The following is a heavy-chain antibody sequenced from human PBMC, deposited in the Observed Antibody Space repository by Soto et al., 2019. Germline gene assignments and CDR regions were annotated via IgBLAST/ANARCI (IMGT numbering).Heavy chain of an antibody. J-gene: IGHJ5*01. Sequence: PWGPLRLSCEGSEFTFSAFWMHWVRLGPGKGLVWVSRSDVYGTGTHYADSVRGRFIISRDNAKRALYLQMNNLREDDTGLYFCVRDSMLHQCDLSGKRTQFNDS. CDR3: VRDSMLHQCDLSGKRTQFNDS. D-gene: IGHD2-15*01. CDR2: SDVYGTGT. CDR1: EFTFSAFW. V-gene: IGHV3-74*01.